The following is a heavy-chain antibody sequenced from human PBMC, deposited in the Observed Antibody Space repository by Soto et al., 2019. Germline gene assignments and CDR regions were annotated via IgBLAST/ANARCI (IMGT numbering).Heavy chain of an antibody. CDR2: ISSNGGST. V-gene: IGHV3-64D*06. CDR3: VKSKFTYYYDSSGPFDY. J-gene: IGHJ4*02. D-gene: IGHD3-22*01. Sequence: GGSLRLSCSASGFTFSSYAMHWVRQAPGKGLEYVSAISSNGGSTYYADSVKGRFTISRDNSKNTLYLQMSSLRAEDTAVYYCVKSKFTYYYDSSGPFDYWGQGTLVTVSS. CDR1: GFTFSSYA.